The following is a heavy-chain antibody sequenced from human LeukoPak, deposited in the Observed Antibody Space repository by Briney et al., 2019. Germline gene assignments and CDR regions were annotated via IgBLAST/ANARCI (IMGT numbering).Heavy chain of an antibody. Sequence: GGSLRLSCEASGFTFSNFWMHWVRHVPGKGLLWVSRINGDGSSTNYADSVKGRFTTSRDNSKNTLYLQMNSLRAEDTAVYYCAKDCYTFGGVTVPCYWGQGTLVTVSS. CDR3: AKDCYTFGGVTVPCY. J-gene: IGHJ4*02. CDR2: INGDGSST. CDR1: GFTFSNFW. D-gene: IGHD3-16*02. V-gene: IGHV3-74*01.